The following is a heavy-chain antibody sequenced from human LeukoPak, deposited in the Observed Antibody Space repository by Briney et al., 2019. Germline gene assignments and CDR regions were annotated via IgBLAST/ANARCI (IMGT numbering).Heavy chain of an antibody. Sequence: GASVKVSCKASGGTFNSYAISWVRLAPGQGLEWMGGIIPIFGTANYAQKFQGRVTITADESTSTAYMELSSLRSEDTAVYYCARGRAMVRGLAYGMDVWGQGTTVTVSS. CDR3: ARGRAMVRGLAYGMDV. CDR1: GGTFNSYA. CDR2: IIPIFGTA. J-gene: IGHJ6*02. V-gene: IGHV1-69*13. D-gene: IGHD3-10*01.